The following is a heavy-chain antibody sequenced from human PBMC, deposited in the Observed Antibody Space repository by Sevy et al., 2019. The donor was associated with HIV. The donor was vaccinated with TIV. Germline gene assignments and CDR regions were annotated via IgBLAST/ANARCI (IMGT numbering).Heavy chain of an antibody. J-gene: IGHJ5*02. D-gene: IGHD6-25*01. V-gene: IGHV4-59*08. CDR1: GGSITSLY. CDR2: IYYNGHI. CDR3: AGENAWGRGYA. Sequence: SETLSLTCTVSGGSITSLYWNWIRQPPGKGLEWIANIYYNGHINYNPALKSRVTLSLDTSKNQFSLRLSSVTAADTAMYYCAGENAWGRGYAWGQGTLVTVSS.